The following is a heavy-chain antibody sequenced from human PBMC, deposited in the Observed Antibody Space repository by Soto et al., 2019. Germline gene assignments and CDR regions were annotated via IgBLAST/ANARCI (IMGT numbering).Heavy chain of an antibody. D-gene: IGHD4-17*01. J-gene: IGHJ6*02. V-gene: IGHV5-10-1*01. CDR2: IDPSDSYT. CDR1: GYSFTSYW. Sequence: GESLKISCKGSGYSFTSYWISWVRQMPGKGLEWMGRIDPSDSYTNYSPSFQGHVTISADKSISTAYLQWSSLKASDTAMYYCAREYTNYGDYVNDYYYYGMDVWGQGTTVTVSS. CDR3: AREYTNYGDYVNDYYYYGMDV.